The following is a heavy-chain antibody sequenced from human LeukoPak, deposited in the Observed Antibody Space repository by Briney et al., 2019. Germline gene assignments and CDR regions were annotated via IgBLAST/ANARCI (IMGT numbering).Heavy chain of an antibody. D-gene: IGHD1-26*01. V-gene: IGHV3-30-3*01. Sequence: GRSLRLSCAASGFSFSTYAMHWVRQAPGKGLEWVAFIRFDGNNKYYADSVKGRFTISRDNSKNTLSLQMNSLRTEDTAVYYCAKGSGGSYSGPLDYWGQGTLVTVSS. CDR2: IRFDGNNK. CDR3: AKGSGGSYSGPLDY. J-gene: IGHJ4*02. CDR1: GFSFSTYA.